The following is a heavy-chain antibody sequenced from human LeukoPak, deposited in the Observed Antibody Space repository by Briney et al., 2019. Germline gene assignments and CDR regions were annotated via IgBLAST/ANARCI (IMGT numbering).Heavy chain of an antibody. CDR1: GFTFSGYA. V-gene: IGHV3-30-3*01. Sequence: GRSLRLSCAASGFTFSGYAMHWVRQAPGKGLEWVAVISYDGSNKYYADSVKGRFTISRDNSKNTLYLQMNSLRAEDTAVYYCARDQGSSWYYFDYWGQGTLVTVSS. J-gene: IGHJ4*02. CDR2: ISYDGSNK. CDR3: ARDQGSSWYYFDY. D-gene: IGHD6-13*01.